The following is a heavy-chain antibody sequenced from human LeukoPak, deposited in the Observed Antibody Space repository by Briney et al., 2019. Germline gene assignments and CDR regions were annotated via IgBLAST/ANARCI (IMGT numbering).Heavy chain of an antibody. CDR3: ARAGYSSSWYLNYYYYYYMDV. D-gene: IGHD6-13*01. Sequence: GGSLRLSCAASGFTFSSYAMHWVRQAPGKGLEWVAVISYDGSNKYYADFVKGRFTISRDNSKNTLYLQMNSLRAEDTAVYYCARAGYSSSWYLNYYYYYYMDVWGKGTTVTVSS. V-gene: IGHV3-30*04. CDR1: GFTFSSYA. J-gene: IGHJ6*03. CDR2: ISYDGSNK.